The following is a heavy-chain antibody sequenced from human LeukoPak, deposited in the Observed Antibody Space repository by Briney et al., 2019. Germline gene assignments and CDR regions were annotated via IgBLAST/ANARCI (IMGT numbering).Heavy chain of an antibody. V-gene: IGHV3-43*01. CDR3: AKDFGNYRGSDY. D-gene: IGHD3-22*01. J-gene: IGHJ4*02. CDR2: ITWDGGTT. Sequence: PGGSLRLSCAASGFAFAQYMMHWVRQAPGKGLEWVSLITWDGGTTYYAGSVKGRFTISRDNSKNSLYLHMNSLRSEDTALYYCAKDFGNYRGSDYWGQGTLVTVSS. CDR1: GFAFAQYM.